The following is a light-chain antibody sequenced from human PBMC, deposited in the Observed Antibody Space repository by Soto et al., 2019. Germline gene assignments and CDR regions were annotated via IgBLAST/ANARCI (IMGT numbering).Light chain of an antibody. V-gene: IGKV1-5*03. J-gene: IGKJ1*01. CDR2: KAS. CDR3: QQSYNTPLT. Sequence: DIQMTQSPSTLSGSVGDRVTITCRASQTISSWLAWYQQKPGKAPKLLIYKASTLKSGVPSRFSGSGSGTEFTLTISSLQPDDFATYYCQQSYNTPLTFGQGTKVEIK. CDR1: QTISSW.